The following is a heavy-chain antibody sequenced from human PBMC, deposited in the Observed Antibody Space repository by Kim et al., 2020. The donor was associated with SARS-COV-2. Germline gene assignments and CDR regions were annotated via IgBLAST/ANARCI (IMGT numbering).Heavy chain of an antibody. CDR1: GYTFTSYG. CDR2: ISAYNGNT. CDR3: ARADYDILTGYVPAGY. V-gene: IGHV1-18*01. Sequence: ASVKVSCKASGYTFTSYGISWVRQAPGQGLEWMGWISAYNGNTNYAQKLQGRVTMTTDTSTSTVYMELRSLRSDDTAVYYCARADYDILTGYVPAGYWGQGTLVTVSS. D-gene: IGHD3-9*01. J-gene: IGHJ4*02.